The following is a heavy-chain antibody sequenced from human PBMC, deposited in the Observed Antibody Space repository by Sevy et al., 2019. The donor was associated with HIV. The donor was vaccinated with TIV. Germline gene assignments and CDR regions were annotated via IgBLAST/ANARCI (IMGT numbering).Heavy chain of an antibody. Sequence: ASVKVSCKVSGYTFSIYRITWVRPAPGQGLEWMGWISPHTGDTKFAENFQDRVTMSTDTSTATAYMELSSLRSDDTGVYYCARAFCTSGRCYSLAYWGQGTLVTVSS. D-gene: IGHD2-15*01. V-gene: IGHV1-18*01. J-gene: IGHJ4*02. CDR2: ISPHTGDT. CDR3: ARAFCTSGRCYSLAY. CDR1: GYTFSIYR.